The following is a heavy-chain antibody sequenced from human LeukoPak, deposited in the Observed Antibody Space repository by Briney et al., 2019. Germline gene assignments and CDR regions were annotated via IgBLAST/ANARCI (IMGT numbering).Heavy chain of an antibody. D-gene: IGHD4-17*01. Sequence: KPGGSLRLSCAASGFTFSSYSMNWARQAPGKGLEWVSSISSSSSYIYYADSVKGRFTISRDNAKNSLYLQMNSLRAEDTAVYYCARDPPRYYGDPEGNDAFDIWGQGTMVTVSS. CDR2: ISSSSSYI. V-gene: IGHV3-21*01. J-gene: IGHJ3*02. CDR1: GFTFSSYS. CDR3: ARDPPRYYGDPEGNDAFDI.